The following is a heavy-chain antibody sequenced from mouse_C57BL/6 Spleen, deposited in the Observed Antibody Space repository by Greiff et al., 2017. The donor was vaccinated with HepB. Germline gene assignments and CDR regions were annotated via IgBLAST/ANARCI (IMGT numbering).Heavy chain of an antibody. CDR1: GYSITSGYY. J-gene: IGHJ4*01. V-gene: IGHV3-6*01. Sequence: EVQRVESGPGLVKPSQSLSLTCSVTGYSITSGYYWNWIRQFPGNKLEWMGYISYDGSNNYNPSLKNRISITRDTSKNQFFLKLNSVTTEDTATYYCARALLRHAMDYWGQGTSVTVSS. CDR2: ISYDGSN. CDR3: ARALLRHAMDY. D-gene: IGHD2-10*01.